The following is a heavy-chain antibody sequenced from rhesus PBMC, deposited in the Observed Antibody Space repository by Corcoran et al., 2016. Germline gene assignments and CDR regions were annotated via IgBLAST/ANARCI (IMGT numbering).Heavy chain of an antibody. Sequence: QVQLLQSGAEVKKPGASVKLSCKASGYTFTSYSINWVRQAPGQGLEWMGGINPRNGNPGYAQKFQGRVTMTRDTSTSTAYMELSSLRSEDTAVYYCARRPEQLVKSWGQGVLVTVSS. CDR1: GYTFTSYS. CDR2: INPRNGNP. D-gene: IGHD6-13*01. V-gene: IGHV1-200*01. CDR3: ARRPEQLVKS. J-gene: IGHJ4*01.